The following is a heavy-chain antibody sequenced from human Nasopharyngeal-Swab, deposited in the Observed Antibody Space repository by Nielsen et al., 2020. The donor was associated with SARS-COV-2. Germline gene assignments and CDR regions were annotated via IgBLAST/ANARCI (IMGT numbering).Heavy chain of an antibody. CDR1: GYTFTGYY. J-gene: IGHJ4*02. Sequence: ASVKVSCKASGYTFTGYYMHWVRQAPGQGLEWMGWINSSSGGTNYAQKVQGRVTMTRDPSISTAYMELSRLRSDDTAVYYCARLYGEVGTAIGGDYYFDYWGQGTLVTVSS. V-gene: IGHV1-2*02. CDR3: ARLYGEVGTAIGGDYYFDY. D-gene: IGHD2-21*02. CDR2: INSSSGGT.